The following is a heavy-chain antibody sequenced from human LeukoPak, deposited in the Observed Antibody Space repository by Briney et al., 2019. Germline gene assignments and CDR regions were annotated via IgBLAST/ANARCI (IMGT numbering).Heavy chain of an antibody. CDR3: ARDPRFGEPANIDFDS. V-gene: IGHV1-18*01. Sequence: ASVKVSCKASGYTFSAYGISWVRQAPGQGLEWMGWISIDNGNTIYAQKLQDRVTMTTDTSTNTAYMELRSLRSDDTAVYYCARDPRFGEPANIDFDSWGQGTLVTVSS. D-gene: IGHD3-10*01. CDR1: GYTFSAYG. J-gene: IGHJ4*02. CDR2: ISIDNGNT.